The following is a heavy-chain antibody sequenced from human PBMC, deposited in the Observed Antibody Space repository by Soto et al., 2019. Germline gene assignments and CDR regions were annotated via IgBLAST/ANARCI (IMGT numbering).Heavy chain of an antibody. CDR3: AKEWQQLGIANWFDP. V-gene: IGHV3-23*01. J-gene: IGHJ5*02. D-gene: IGHD6-13*01. CDR1: GFTFSSYA. Sequence: GGSLRLSCAASGFTFSSYAMSWVRQAPGKGLEWVSAISGSGGSTYYADSVKGRFTISRDNSKDTLYLQMNSLRAEDTAVYYCAKEWQQLGIANWFDPWGKGTLVTVSS. CDR2: ISGSGGST.